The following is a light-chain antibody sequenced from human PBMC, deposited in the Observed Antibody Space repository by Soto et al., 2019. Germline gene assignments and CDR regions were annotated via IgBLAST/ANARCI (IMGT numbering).Light chain of an antibody. Sequence: IQMAKNQSSLAASLGDRVTITCRARQGIRKYLAWYQQKPGKVPKLLIYAASTLQSGVPSRFSGSGSGTDFTLTISNLPPEDVATYYCQKYNSAPRTFGQRA. CDR3: QKYNSAPRT. J-gene: IGKJ1*01. CDR1: QGIRKY. V-gene: IGKV1-27*01. CDR2: AAS.